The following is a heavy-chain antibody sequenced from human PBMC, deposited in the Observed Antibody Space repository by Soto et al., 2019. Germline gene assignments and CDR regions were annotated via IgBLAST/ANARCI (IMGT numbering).Heavy chain of an antibody. J-gene: IGHJ4*02. CDR3: ARHTKRRYSYGYGILAHFDY. Sequence: LSQTLSLTCAISRDSVSTNSAALNWIRQSPSRGLEWLGRTYYTSKWYNDYAVSVKTRITINPDTSKNQISLQLSSVTAADTAVYYCARHTKRRYSYGYGILAHFDYWGQGTLVTVSS. CDR2: TYYTSKWYN. V-gene: IGHV6-1*01. D-gene: IGHD5-18*01. CDR1: RDSVSTNSAA.